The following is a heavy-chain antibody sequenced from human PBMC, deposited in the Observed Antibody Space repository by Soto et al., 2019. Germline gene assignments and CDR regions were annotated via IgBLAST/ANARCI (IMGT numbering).Heavy chain of an antibody. CDR1: GFTFSTYW. J-gene: IGHJ4*02. Sequence: GGSLRLSCEASGFTFSTYWMHWIRQGPGERPVWVSRISIDGSITAYADSVKGRFTSSRDNAKNTLYLLMNSLRVEDTAVYYCARNKDGVDYWGQGTLVPVSS. V-gene: IGHV3-74*01. CDR2: ISIDGSIT. D-gene: IGHD3-3*01. CDR3: ARNKDGVDY.